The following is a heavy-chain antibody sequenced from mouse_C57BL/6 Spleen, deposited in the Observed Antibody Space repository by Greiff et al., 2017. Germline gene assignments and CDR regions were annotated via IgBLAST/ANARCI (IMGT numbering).Heavy chain of an antibody. CDR3: ARRGTTGAY. V-gene: IGHV3-6*01. CDR1: GYSITSGYY. CDR2: ISYDGSN. D-gene: IGHD1-1*01. Sequence: EVQVVESGPGLVKPSQSLSLTCSVTGYSITSGYYWNWIRQFPGNKLEWMGYISYDGSNNYNPSLKNRISITRDTSKNQFFLKLNSVTTEDTATYYCARRGTTGAYWGQGTLVTVSA. J-gene: IGHJ3*01.